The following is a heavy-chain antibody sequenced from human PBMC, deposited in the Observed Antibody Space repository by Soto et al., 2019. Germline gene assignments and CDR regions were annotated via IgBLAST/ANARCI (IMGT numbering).Heavy chain of an antibody. CDR1: GFTFSSYG. D-gene: IGHD3-9*01. V-gene: IGHV3-33*08. Sequence: GGSLRLSCASSGFTFSSYGMHWVRQAPGKGLEWVAVIWYDGSNKYYADSVKGRFTISRDNSKNTLYLQMNSLRAEDTAVYYCALYYDILTGYYSPVDYWGQGTLVTVSS. CDR2: IWYDGSNK. J-gene: IGHJ4*02. CDR3: ALYYDILTGYYSPVDY.